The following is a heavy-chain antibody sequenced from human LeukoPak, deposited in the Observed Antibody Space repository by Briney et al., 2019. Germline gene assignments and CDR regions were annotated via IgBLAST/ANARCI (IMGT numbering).Heavy chain of an antibody. D-gene: IGHD6-25*01. CDR1: GFTFSSYA. Sequence: GSLRLSCAASGFTFSSYAMSWVRRAPGKGLEWVSAISGSGGSTYYADSVKGRFTISRGNSKNTLYLQMNSLRAEDTAVYYCAKPYSSGNWFDPWGQGTLVTVSS. CDR3: AKPYSSGNWFDP. CDR2: ISGSGGST. V-gene: IGHV3-23*01. J-gene: IGHJ5*02.